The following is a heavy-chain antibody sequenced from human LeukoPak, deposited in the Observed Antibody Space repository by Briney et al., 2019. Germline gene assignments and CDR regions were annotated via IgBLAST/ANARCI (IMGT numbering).Heavy chain of an antibody. CDR3: ARDAPFARAKLLRDYYFDY. J-gene: IGHJ4*02. CDR2: ISAYNGNT. V-gene: IGHV1-18*01. Sequence: ASVNVSCKASGYTFTSYGISWVRQAPGQGLEWMGWISAYNGNTNYAQKLQGRVTMTTDTSTSTAYMELRSLRSDDTAVYYCARDAPFARAKLLRDYYFDYWGQGTLVTVSS. D-gene: IGHD1-26*01. CDR1: GYTFTSYG.